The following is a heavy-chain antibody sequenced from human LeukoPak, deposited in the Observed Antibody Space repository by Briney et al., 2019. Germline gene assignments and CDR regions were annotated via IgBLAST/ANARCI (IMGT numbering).Heavy chain of an antibody. CDR1: GFTFSSYS. CDR2: ISSSSSYI. CDR3: ARVADGWYGYYYYYMDV. D-gene: IGHD6-19*01. V-gene: IGHV3-21*01. J-gene: IGHJ6*03. Sequence: GGSLRHSCAASGFTFSSYSMNWVRQAPGKGLEWVSSISSSSSYIYYADSVKGRFTISRDNAKNSLYLQMNSLRAEDTAVYYCARVADGWYGYYYYYMDVWGKGTTVTVSS.